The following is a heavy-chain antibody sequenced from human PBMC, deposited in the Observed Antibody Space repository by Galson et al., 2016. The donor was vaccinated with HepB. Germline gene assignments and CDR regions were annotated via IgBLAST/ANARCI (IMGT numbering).Heavy chain of an antibody. Sequence: SETLSLTCTVSGGSISGSTYYWGWIRQPPGKGLEWIGTFYYSGSTYYNSSLKSRVTIPVDTTNNLLSLRLTSVTAAYTAVYYCATRVHGGAFYESHAFDIWGQGTMVTVSS. CDR2: FYYSGST. V-gene: IGHV4-39*01. J-gene: IGHJ3*02. D-gene: IGHD4-23*01. CDR1: GGSISGSTYY. CDR3: ATRVHGGAFYESHAFDI.